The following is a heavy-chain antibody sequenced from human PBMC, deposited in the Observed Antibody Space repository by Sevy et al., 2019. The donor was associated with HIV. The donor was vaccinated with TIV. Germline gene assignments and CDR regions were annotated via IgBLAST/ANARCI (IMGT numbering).Heavy chain of an antibody. Sequence: GGSLRLSCAASGFTFSSYAMHWVRQAPGKGLEWVALISYDGSNKYYADSVKGRFTISRDNSKNTLYLQMNSLRAEDTAVYYCARRGNYYGDAFDFWGQGTVVTVSS. CDR3: ARRGNYYGDAFDF. J-gene: IGHJ3*01. CDR2: ISYDGSNK. V-gene: IGHV3-30-3*01. CDR1: GFTFSSYA. D-gene: IGHD3-10*01.